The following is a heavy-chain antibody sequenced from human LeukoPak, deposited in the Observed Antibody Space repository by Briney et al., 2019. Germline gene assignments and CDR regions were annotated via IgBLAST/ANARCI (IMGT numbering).Heavy chain of an antibody. J-gene: IGHJ4*02. CDR1: GFTFSSYA. D-gene: IGHD1-26*01. Sequence: GGPLRLSCAASGFTFSSYAMHWVRQAPGKGLEWVAVISFDGSDKYYADSVKGRFTISRDNSKNTLYLQMNSLRAEDTAVYYCARDQHSEIGVGANDYWGQGTLVTVSS. CDR2: ISFDGSDK. V-gene: IGHV3-30-3*01. CDR3: ARDQHSEIGVGANDY.